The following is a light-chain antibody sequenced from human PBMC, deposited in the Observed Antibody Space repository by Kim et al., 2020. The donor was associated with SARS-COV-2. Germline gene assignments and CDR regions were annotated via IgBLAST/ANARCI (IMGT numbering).Light chain of an antibody. Sequence: VTISCTGRGSNIGEGYDVHWYQQLPGTAPKLLIYVNSNRPSGVPDRFSGSKSGTSASLAITGLQAEDEADYYCQSYDSSLSGSRVFGGGTQLTVL. CDR1: GSNIGEGYD. CDR3: QSYDSSLSGSRV. CDR2: VNS. V-gene: IGLV1-40*01. J-gene: IGLJ2*01.